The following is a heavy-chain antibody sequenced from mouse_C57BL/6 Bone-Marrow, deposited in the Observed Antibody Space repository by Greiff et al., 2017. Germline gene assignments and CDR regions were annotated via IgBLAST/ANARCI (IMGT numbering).Heavy chain of an antibody. CDR2: IDPSDSYT. CDR3: ARMVTTDPCLVY. J-gene: IGHJ3*01. V-gene: IGHV1-59*01. Sequence: QVQLQQPGAELVRPGTSVKLSCKASGYTFTSYWMHWVKQRPGQGLEWIGVIDPSDSYTNYNQKFKGKATLTVDTSSSTAYMQLSSLTSEDSAVYYCARMVTTDPCLVYWGQGTLVTVSA. CDR1: GYTFTSYW. D-gene: IGHD2-2*01.